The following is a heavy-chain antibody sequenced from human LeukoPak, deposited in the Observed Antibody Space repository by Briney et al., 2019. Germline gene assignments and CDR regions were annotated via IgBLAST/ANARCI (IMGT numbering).Heavy chain of an antibody. CDR1: GGSISSYY. J-gene: IGHJ3*02. Sequence: SETLSLTCTVSGGSISSYYWSWLRQPAGKGLEWIGRIYTSGSTNYNPSLKSRVTMSVDTSKNQFSLKLSSVTAADTAVYYCARDQGSSWYVDAFDIWGQGTMVTVSS. D-gene: IGHD6-13*01. CDR2: IYTSGST. CDR3: ARDQGSSWYVDAFDI. V-gene: IGHV4-4*07.